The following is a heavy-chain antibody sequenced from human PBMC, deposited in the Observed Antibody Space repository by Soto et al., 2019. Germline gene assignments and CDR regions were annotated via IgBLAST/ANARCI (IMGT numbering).Heavy chain of an antibody. CDR3: ATLGALYDFWSGRKGPFDY. V-gene: IGHV3-23*01. CDR2: ISGSGGST. D-gene: IGHD3-3*01. J-gene: IGHJ4*02. CDR1: GFTFSSYA. Sequence: GGSLRLSCAASGFTFSSYAMSWVRQAPGKGLEWVSAISGSGGSTYYADSVKGRFTISRDNSKNSLYLQMNSLRDEDTAVYYCATLGALYDFWSGRKGPFDYWGQGTLVTVSS.